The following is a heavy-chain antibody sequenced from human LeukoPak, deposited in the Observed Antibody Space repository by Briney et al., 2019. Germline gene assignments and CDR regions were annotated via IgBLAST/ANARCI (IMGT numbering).Heavy chain of an antibody. D-gene: IGHD5-12*01. J-gene: IGHJ6*03. CDR2: IYTSGST. V-gene: IGHV4-4*09. Sequence: SETLSLTCTVSGGSISSYYWSWIRQPPGKGLEWIGYIYTSGSTNYNPSLKSRVTISVDASKNQFSLKLSSVTAADTAVYYWARHRRWEDSDYDGYYYYMDVWGKGTTVTVSS. CDR1: GGSISSYY. CDR3: ARHRRWEDSDYDGYYYYMDV.